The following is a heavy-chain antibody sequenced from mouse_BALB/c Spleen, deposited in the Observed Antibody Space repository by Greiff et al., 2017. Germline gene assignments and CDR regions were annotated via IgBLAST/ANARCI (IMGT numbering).Heavy chain of an antibody. CDR3: ARGGLPHWYFDV. V-gene: IGHV14-1*02. J-gene: IGHJ1*01. CDR1: GFNIKDYY. Sequence: EVQLQESGAELVRPGALVKLSCKASGFNIKDYYMHWVKQRPEQGLEWIGWIDPENGNTIYDPKFQGKASITADTSSNTAYLQLSSLTSEDTAVYYCARGGLPHWYFDVWGAGTTVTVSS. D-gene: IGHD2-2*01. CDR2: IDPENGNT.